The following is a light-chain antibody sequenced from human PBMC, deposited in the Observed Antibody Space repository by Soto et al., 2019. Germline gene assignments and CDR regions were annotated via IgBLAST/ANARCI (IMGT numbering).Light chain of an antibody. CDR1: QSISSW. CDR2: KAS. CDR3: QQYNSYSRT. V-gene: IGKV1-5*03. Sequence: DIQMTQSPSTLSASVGDRVTITCRASQSISSWLAWYQQKPGKAPKLLIYKASSLESGVPSTFRGSGSGTEFTLTISSLQPDDFATYYCQQYNSYSRTFGQGTKVEIK. J-gene: IGKJ1*01.